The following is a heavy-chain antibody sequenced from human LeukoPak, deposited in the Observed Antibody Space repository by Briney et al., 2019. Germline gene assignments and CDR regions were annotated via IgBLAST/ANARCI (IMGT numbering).Heavy chain of an antibody. CDR2: ISGSGGST. Sequence: GVALRRSCAASGFTFSSYAMSWVRQAPGKGLEWVSAISGSGGSTYYADSVKGRFTISRDNSKNTLYLQMNSLRAEDTAVYYCAKGGGNSGYPTYFDYWGQGTLVTVSS. CDR3: AKGGGNSGYPTYFDY. CDR1: GFTFSSYA. V-gene: IGHV3-23*01. J-gene: IGHJ4*02. D-gene: IGHD5-12*01.